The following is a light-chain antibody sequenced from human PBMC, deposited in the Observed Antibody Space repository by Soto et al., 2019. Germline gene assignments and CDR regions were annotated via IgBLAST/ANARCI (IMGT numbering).Light chain of an antibody. Sequence: QSALTQPRSVSGSPGQSVTISCTGTSSDVGGYNYVSWYQQHPGKAPKVMIYDVSNRPSGVPDPFSGSKSGNTASLSISGLQAEDEADYYCCSYAGNYTWVFGGGTKLTVL. J-gene: IGLJ3*02. CDR2: DVS. CDR3: CSYAGNYTWV. V-gene: IGLV2-11*01. CDR1: SSDVGGYNY.